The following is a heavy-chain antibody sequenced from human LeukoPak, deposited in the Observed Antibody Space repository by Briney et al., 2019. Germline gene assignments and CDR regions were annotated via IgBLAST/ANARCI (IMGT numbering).Heavy chain of an antibody. CDR2: INPDSGGT. V-gene: IGHV1-2*02. Sequence: ASVKVSCKASGYTFTDYYMHWVRQAPGQGLEWMGWINPDSGGTNYAQNFQGRVTMTRDTSISTAYMELSRLRSDDTAVYYCAREGAGFGFPQVGMDVWGQGTTVTVSS. CDR3: AREGAGFGFPQVGMDV. CDR1: GYTFTDYY. J-gene: IGHJ6*02. D-gene: IGHD3-10*01.